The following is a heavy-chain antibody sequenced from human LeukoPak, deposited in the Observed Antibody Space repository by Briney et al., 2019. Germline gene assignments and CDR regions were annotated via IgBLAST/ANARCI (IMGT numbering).Heavy chain of an antibody. CDR2: IYYSGST. CDR3: ARDGPIAAAATGWFDP. CDR1: GGSFSSYY. J-gene: IGHJ5*02. Sequence: PSETLSLTCAVYGGSFSSYYWGWIRQPPGKGLEWIGSIYYSGSTYYNPSLKSRVTISVDTSKNQFSLKLSSVTAADTAVYYCARDGPIAAAATGWFDPWGQGTLVTVSS. V-gene: IGHV4-39*07. D-gene: IGHD6-13*01.